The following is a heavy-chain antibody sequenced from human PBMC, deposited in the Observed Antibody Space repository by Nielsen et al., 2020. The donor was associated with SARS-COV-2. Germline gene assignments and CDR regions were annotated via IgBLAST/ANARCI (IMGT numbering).Heavy chain of an antibody. Sequence: VRQAPGKGLERVANIKQDGSEKYYVDSVKGRFTISRDNAKNSLYLQMSSLRAEDTAVYYCAREAYYDSSGYYYSGDAFDIWGQGTMVTVSS. CDR2: IKQDGSEK. J-gene: IGHJ3*02. D-gene: IGHD3-22*01. CDR3: AREAYYDSSGYYYSGDAFDI. V-gene: IGHV3-7*01.